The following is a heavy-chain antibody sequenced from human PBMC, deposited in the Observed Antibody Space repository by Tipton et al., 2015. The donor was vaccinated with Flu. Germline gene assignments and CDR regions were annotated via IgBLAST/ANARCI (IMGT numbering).Heavy chain of an antibody. D-gene: IGHD4-11*01. CDR3: ARRDFSNYVSEPKNWFDS. V-gene: IGHV4-38-2*01. CDR2: IFHSGNT. J-gene: IGHJ5*01. Sequence: GLVKPSETLSLTCAVSGDSIRSSDYYWGWIRQPPGKGLEWIGNIFHSGNTYHNPSLKSRVTISVDTSKNQFSLKLSSVTAADTAVYYCARRDFSNYVSEPKNWFDSWGQGTLITVAS. CDR1: GDSIRSSDYY.